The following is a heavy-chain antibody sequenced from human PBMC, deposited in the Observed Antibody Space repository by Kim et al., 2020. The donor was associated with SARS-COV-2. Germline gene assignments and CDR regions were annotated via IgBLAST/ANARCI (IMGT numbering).Heavy chain of an antibody. V-gene: IGHV4-34*01. CDR3: VSTYGSGSSY. D-gene: IGHD3-10*01. J-gene: IGHJ4*02. Sequence: SETLSLTCAVYGGSFSGYYWSWIRQPPGKGLEWIGEINHSGSTNYNPSLKSRVTISVDTSKNQFSLKLSSVTAADTAVYYCVSTYGSGSSYWGQGTLVTVSS. CDR1: GGSFSGYY. CDR2: INHSGST.